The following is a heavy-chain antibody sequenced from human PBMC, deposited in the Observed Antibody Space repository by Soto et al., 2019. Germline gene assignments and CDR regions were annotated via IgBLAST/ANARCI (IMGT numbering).Heavy chain of an antibody. CDR1: GYTFTSYS. V-gene: IGHV1-3*01. CDR3: AREGVLGYCISTSCPQGMDV. D-gene: IGHD2-2*01. J-gene: IGHJ6*02. Sequence: GASVKVSCKASGYTFTSYSMHWVRQAPGQRLEWMGWINAGNGNTKYSQKFQGRVTITRDTSASTAYMELRSLRSDDTAVYYCAREGVLGYCISTSCPQGMDVWGQGTTVTVSS. CDR2: INAGNGNT.